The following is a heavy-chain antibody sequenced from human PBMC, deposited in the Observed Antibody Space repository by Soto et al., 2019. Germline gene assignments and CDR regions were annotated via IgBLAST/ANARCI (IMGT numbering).Heavy chain of an antibody. CDR2: ISAYNGNT. J-gene: IGHJ4*02. CDR1: GYTFTSYV. D-gene: IGHD2-15*01. CDR3: ARVKGYCSGGSCAGENDY. Sequence: ASVKVSCKASGYTFTSYVISWVRQAPGQGLEWMGWISAYNGNTNYAQKLQGRVTMTTDTSTSTAYMELRSLRSDDTAVYYCARVKGYCSGGSCAGENDYWGQGTLVTVSS. V-gene: IGHV1-18*01.